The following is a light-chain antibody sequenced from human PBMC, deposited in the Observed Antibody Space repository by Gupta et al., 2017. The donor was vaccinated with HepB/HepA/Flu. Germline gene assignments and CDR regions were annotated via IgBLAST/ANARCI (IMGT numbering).Light chain of an antibody. CDR1: SLRSYY. CDR3: NSRDSSGNHQV. CDR2: GKN. J-gene: IGLJ2*01. V-gene: IGLV3-19*01. Sequence: SSELTQHTAVSVALGQTVRITCQGDSLRSYYASWYQQKPGQAPVLVIYGKNNRPSGIPDRFSGSSSGNTASLTITGAQAEDEADYYCNSRDSSGNHQVFGGGTKLTVL.